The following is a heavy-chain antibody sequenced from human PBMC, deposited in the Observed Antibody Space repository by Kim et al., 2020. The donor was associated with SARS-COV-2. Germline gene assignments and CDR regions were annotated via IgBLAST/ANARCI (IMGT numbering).Heavy chain of an antibody. CDR3: AAASRTGDSGMDV. J-gene: IGHJ6*02. Sequence: SVKVSCKASGFTFTTSAVQWVRQARGQRLEWIGWIVVGSGTTKYAQKFQERVTITRDISTSTAYMELNSLRSEDTAVSYCAAASRTGDSGMDVWGQGT. V-gene: IGHV1-58*01. D-gene: IGHD3-10*01. CDR2: IVVGSGTT. CDR1: GFTFTTSA.